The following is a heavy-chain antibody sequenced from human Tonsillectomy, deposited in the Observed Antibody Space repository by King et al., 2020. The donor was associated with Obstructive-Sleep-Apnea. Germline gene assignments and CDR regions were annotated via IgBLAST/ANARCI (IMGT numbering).Heavy chain of an antibody. CDR1: GFTFSNYW. V-gene: IGHV3-7*01. CDR3: SRDRGITMVRGEWPGMFDY. D-gene: IGHD3-10*01. J-gene: IGHJ4*02. CDR2: IKQDGSEK. Sequence: VQLVESGGGLVQPGGSLRLSCAASGFTFSNYWMTWVRQAPGKGLEWGSNIKQDGSEKYYVDSVKGRFTISRDNAKNSLYLQMNSLRAEDTAVYYCSRDRGITMVRGEWPGMFDYWGQGTLVPVSS.